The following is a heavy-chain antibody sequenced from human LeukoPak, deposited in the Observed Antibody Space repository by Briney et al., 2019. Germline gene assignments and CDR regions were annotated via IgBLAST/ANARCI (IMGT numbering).Heavy chain of an antibody. CDR1: GGSISSHY. J-gene: IGHJ6*02. CDR2: IYYSGST. CDR3: GRGSGSKGYYYYGMDV. V-gene: IGHV4-59*08. Sequence: KSSETLSLTCTVSGGSISSHYWSWIRQPPGKGLEWIGYIYYSGSTNYNPSLKSRVTISVDTSKNQFSLKLRSVTAADTAVYYCGRGSGSKGYYYYGMDVWGQGTTVTVSS. D-gene: IGHD3-10*01.